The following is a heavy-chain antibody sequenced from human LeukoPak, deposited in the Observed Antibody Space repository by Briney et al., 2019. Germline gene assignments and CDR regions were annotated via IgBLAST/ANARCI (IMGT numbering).Heavy chain of an antibody. CDR1: GGSFSGYY. D-gene: IGHD5-18*01. V-gene: IGHV4-59*10. CDR2: IYTSGST. J-gene: IGHJ4*02. Sequence: SETLSLTCAVYGGSFSGYYWSWIRQPAGKGLEWIGRIYTSGSTNYNPSLKSRVTMSVDTSKNQFSLKLSSVTAADTAVYYCARSPGYSYGSHFDYWGQGTLVTVSS. CDR3: ARSPGYSYGSHFDY.